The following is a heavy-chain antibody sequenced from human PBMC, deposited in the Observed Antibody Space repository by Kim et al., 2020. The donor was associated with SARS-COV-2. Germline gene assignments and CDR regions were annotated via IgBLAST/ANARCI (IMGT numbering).Heavy chain of an antibody. D-gene: IGHD3-22*01. CDR1: GYTLTELS. CDR2: FDSEDGET. CDR3: ATGPPYDINWFDP. Sequence: ASVKVSCKVSGYTLTELSMHWVRQAPGKGLEWMGGFDSEDGETIYAQKFQGRVTMTEDTSTDTAYMELSSLRSEDTAVYYCATGPPYDINWFDPWGQGTLVTVSS. V-gene: IGHV1-24*01. J-gene: IGHJ5*02.